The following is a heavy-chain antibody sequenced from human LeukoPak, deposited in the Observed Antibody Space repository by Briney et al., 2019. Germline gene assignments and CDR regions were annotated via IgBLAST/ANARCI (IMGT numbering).Heavy chain of an antibody. CDR3: ARDGGSGWYWVDY. D-gene: IGHD6-19*01. CDR2: IKQDGSEK. Sequence: GGSLRLSCAASGFTFSSYWMSWVRQAPGKGLEWVANIKQDGSEKYNVDSVKGRFTISRDNAKNSLYLQMNSLRAEDTAVYYCARDGGSGWYWVDYWGQGTLVTVSS. J-gene: IGHJ4*02. CDR1: GFTFSSYW. V-gene: IGHV3-7*01.